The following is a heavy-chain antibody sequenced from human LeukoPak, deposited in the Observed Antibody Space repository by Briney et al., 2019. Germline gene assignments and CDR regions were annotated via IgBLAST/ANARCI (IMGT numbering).Heavy chain of an antibody. D-gene: IGHD3-9*01. CDR1: GFTFSTYT. Sequence: GGSLRLSCAASGFTFSTYTMNWVRQAPGKGLEWVSSISSRSSYIYYADSVKGRFTISRDNSKNTLYLQMNSLRAEDTAVYYCARAFYDFLTGYPAYFDYWGQGTLVTVSS. J-gene: IGHJ4*02. V-gene: IGHV3-21*04. CDR3: ARAFYDFLTGYPAYFDY. CDR2: ISSRSSYI.